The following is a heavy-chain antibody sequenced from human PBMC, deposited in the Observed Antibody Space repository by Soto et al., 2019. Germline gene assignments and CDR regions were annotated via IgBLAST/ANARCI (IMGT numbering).Heavy chain of an antibody. CDR2: INSDGSHT. J-gene: IGHJ6*02. Sequence: EVQLVESGGGLVQPGGSLRLSCAASGLSFNIYWMHWVLQVPGKGLVWLARINSDGSHTIYVDSVKGRFTISRDNAKSTVFLQMDSLRDEDTGVYYCAGGMAGLDVWGQGTTVTVSS. CDR1: GLSFNIYW. CDR3: AGGMAGLDV. V-gene: IGHV3-74*01.